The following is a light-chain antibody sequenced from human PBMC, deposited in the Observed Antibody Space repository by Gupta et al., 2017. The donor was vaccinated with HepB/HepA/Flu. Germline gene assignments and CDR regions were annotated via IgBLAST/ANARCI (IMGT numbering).Light chain of an antibody. J-gene: IGKJ4*01. CDR2: DAS. Sequence: DIQMTQSPSSLSASVGDRVTITCQASQDISNYLNWYQQKPGKAPKLLIYDASTLETGVPSRFSGSGSGTDFTFTISSLQPEDIATYYCQQYDNLLTCGGGTKVEIK. CDR1: QDISNY. V-gene: IGKV1-33*01. CDR3: QQYDNLLT.